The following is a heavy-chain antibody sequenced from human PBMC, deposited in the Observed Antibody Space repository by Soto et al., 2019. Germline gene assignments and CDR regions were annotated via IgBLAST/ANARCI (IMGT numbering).Heavy chain of an antibody. J-gene: IGHJ4*02. Sequence: SETLSLTCTVSGGSISSGGYYWSWIRQHPGKGLEWIGYIYYSGSTYYNPSLKSRVTISVDTSKNQFSLKLSSVTAADTAVYYCAREYSSSSGLDYWGQGTLVTVSS. D-gene: IGHD6-6*01. CDR3: AREYSSSSGLDY. CDR2: IYYSGST. CDR1: GGSISSGGYY. V-gene: IGHV4-31*03.